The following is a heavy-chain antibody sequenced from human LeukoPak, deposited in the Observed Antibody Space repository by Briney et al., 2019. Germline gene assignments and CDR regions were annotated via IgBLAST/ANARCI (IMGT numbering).Heavy chain of an antibody. CDR3: ARGDYYDSRGLNWFDP. Sequence: PSETLSLTCTVSGGSISTYYWSWIRQPPGKGLEWIGYIYYSGSTNYNPSLKSRVTISVDTSKNQFSLKLSSVTAADTAVYYCARGDYYDSRGLNWFDPWGQGILVTVSS. V-gene: IGHV4-59*01. CDR2: IYYSGST. CDR1: GGSISTYY. D-gene: IGHD3-22*01. J-gene: IGHJ5*02.